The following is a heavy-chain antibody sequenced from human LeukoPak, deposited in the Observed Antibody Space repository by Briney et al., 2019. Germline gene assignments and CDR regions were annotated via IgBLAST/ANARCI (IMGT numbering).Heavy chain of an antibody. J-gene: IGHJ2*01. CDR1: GYTFTSYD. CDR2: MNPNSGNT. CDR3: FTSSSQSPHWYFDL. V-gene: IGHV1-8*01. D-gene: IGHD6-13*01. Sequence: ASVKVSCKASGYTFTSYDINWVRQATGQGLEWMGWMNPNSGNTGYAQKFQGRVTMTRNTSISTAYMELSSLRSEDTAVYYCFTSSSQSPHWYFDLWGRGTLVTVSS.